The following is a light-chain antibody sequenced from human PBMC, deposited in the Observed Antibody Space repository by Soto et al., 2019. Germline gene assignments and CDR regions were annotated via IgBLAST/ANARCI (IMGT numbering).Light chain of an antibody. V-gene: IGKV1D-12*01. Sequence: DIQMTQSPSSVSASVGDRVTITCRASQFINTWLAWYQQKPGKAPNLLIYAASTLHSGVPSRFSGSGSGTDFTLTISSLQPEDFATYFCQPANSFPLTFGGGTKVEVK. CDR1: QFINTW. CDR3: QPANSFPLT. J-gene: IGKJ4*01. CDR2: AAS.